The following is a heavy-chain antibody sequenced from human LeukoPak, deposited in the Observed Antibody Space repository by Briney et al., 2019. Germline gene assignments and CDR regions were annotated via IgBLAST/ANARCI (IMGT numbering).Heavy chain of an antibody. CDR3: ARGGRNDLRSWFDP. CDR1: GFTFSGYD. D-gene: IGHD1-14*01. CDR2: MSSSSLK. Sequence: PGGSLRLSCAGSGFTFSGYDMIWIRQAPGKGLEWVAHMSSSSLKYTRYAESVKGRFAISRDNAKNTVYLEMDSLTTNDTALYYCARGGRNDLRSWFDPWGQGTLVTVSS. J-gene: IGHJ5*02. V-gene: IGHV3-11*06.